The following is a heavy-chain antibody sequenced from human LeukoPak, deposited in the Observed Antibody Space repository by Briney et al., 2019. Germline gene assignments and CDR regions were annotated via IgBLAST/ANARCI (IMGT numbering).Heavy chain of an antibody. J-gene: IGHJ3*02. CDR1: GYTFTDYY. CDR2: VDPEDGET. V-gene: IGHV1-69-2*01. Sequence: ATVKISCKVSGYTFTDYYMHWVQQAPGKGLEWMGLVDPEDGETIYAEKFQGRVTITADTPTDTAYMELSSLRSEDTAVYYCATGPPYYCDEQRDAFDIWGQGTMVTVSS. D-gene: IGHD3-22*01. CDR3: ATGPPYYCDEQRDAFDI.